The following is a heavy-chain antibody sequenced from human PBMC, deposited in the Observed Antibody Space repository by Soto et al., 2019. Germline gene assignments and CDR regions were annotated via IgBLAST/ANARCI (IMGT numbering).Heavy chain of an antibody. V-gene: IGHV1-2*02. CDR1: GYTFTGYY. CDR2: INPNSGST. Sequence: ASVKVSCKASGYTFTGYYMHWVRQAPGQGLEWMGWINPNSGSTNYAQKFQGRVTMTRDTSISTAYMELSRLRSDDTTVYYCAREDCSSTSCYTSLGYWGQGTLVTVSS. J-gene: IGHJ4*02. D-gene: IGHD2-2*02. CDR3: AREDCSSTSCYTSLGY.